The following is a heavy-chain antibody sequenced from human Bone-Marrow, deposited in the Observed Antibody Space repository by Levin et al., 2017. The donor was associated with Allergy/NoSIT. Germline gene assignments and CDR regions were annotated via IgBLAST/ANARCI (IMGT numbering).Heavy chain of an antibody. J-gene: IGHJ4*02. CDR2: IWYDGSNK. Sequence: GGSRRLSCAASGFTFSSYGMHWVRQAPGKGLEWVAVIWYDGSNKYYADSVKGRFTISRDNSKNTLYLQMNSLRAEDTAVYYCARNYDFWSGYFAFDYWGQGTLVTVSS. V-gene: IGHV3-33*01. CDR3: ARNYDFWSGYFAFDY. CDR1: GFTFSSYG. D-gene: IGHD3-3*01.